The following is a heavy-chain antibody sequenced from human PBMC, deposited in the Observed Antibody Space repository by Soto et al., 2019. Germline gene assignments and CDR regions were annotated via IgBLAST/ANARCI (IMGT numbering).Heavy chain of an antibody. V-gene: IGHV1-18*01. CDR1: GHTFTSYG. CDR2: ISAYNGNT. CDR3: ARALYCSGGSCYFDY. J-gene: IGHJ4*02. Sequence: QVQLVQSGAEVVKPGASVRVSCKTSGHTFTSYGFTWVRQAPGQGLEWMGWISAYNGNTNYAQKFQGRVTMTTDTSTSTAYMELRSLRSDVTAVYYCARALYCSGGSCYFDYWGQGTLVTVSS. D-gene: IGHD2-15*01.